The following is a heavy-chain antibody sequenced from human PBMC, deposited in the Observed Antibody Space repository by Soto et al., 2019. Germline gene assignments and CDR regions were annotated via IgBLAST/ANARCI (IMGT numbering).Heavy chain of an antibody. CDR1: GGSFSGYY. CDR3: ARASYSRGYYKPLNYYYYYAMGV. J-gene: IGHJ6*02. V-gene: IGHV4-34*01. CDR2: INHSGST. D-gene: IGHD6-25*01. Sequence: SETLSLTCAVYGGSFSGYYWSWIRQPPGKGLEWIGEINHSGSTNYNPSLESRVTISVDTSKNQFSLKLSSVTAADTAVYYCARASYSRGYYKPLNYYYYYAMGVWGQGTTVTV.